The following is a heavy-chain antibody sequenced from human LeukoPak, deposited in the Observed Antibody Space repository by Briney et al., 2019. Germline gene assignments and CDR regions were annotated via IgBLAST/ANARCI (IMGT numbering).Heavy chain of an antibody. J-gene: IGHJ4*02. Sequence: SETLSLTCAVYGGSFSGYYCSWIRQPPGKGLEWIGEINHSGSTNYNPSLKSRVTISVDTSKNQFSLKLSSVTAADTAVYYCARLSVTDGFDYWGQGTLVTVSS. D-gene: IGHD4-17*01. CDR3: ARLSVTDGFDY. V-gene: IGHV4-34*01. CDR2: INHSGST. CDR1: GGSFSGYY.